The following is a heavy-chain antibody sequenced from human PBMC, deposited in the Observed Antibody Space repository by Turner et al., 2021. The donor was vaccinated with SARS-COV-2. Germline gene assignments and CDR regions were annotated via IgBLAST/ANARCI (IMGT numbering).Heavy chain of an antibody. D-gene: IGHD2-2*01. V-gene: IGHV3-74*01. CDR2: INSDGSST. CDR1: GFTFSIYW. J-gene: IGHJ4*02. Sequence: EVQLVESGGGLVQPGGSLGLPCAASGFTFSIYWMHWVCQAPGKGLVWVSRINSDGSSTSYADSVKGRFTISRDNAKNTLYLQMNSLRGEDTAVYYCVRESIVVVPAADYWGQGTLVTVSS. CDR3: VRESIVVVPAADY.